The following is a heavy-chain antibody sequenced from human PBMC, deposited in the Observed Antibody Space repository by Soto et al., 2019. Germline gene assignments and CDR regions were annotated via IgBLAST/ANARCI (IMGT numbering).Heavy chain of an antibody. CDR1: GFTFSGYS. V-gene: IGHV3-7*01. Sequence: EVQLVESGGGLVQPGGSLRLSCAASGFTFSGYSMSWVRQAPWKGLEWVANIKQDGSEKYYVASVKGRFTISRDNAKNSVYLQMNSLRADDTAVYYCARQRGCDYWGQGTLVTVSS. CDR2: IKQDGSEK. J-gene: IGHJ4*02. D-gene: IGHD1-1*01. CDR3: ARQRGCDY.